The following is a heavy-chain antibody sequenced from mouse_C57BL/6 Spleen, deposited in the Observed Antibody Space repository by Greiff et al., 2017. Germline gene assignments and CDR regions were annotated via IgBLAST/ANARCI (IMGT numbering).Heavy chain of an antibody. V-gene: IGHV1-81*01. J-gene: IGHJ2*01. D-gene: IGHD2-5*01. CDR3: ARWDSNYVYYFDY. CDR1: GYTFTSYG. Sequence: VQVVESGAELARPGASVKLSCKASGYTFTSYGISWVKQRTGQGLEWIGEIYPRSGNTYYNEKFKGKATLTADKSSSTAYMELRSLTSEDSAVYFCARWDSNYVYYFDYWGQGTTLTVSS. CDR2: IYPRSGNT.